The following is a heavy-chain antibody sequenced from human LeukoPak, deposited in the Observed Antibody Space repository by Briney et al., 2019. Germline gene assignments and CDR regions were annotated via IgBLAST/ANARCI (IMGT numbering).Heavy chain of an antibody. CDR3: AKYYYDSSHIS. CDR1: GVIFNNYA. CDR2: ISASGGST. Sequence: PGGSLRLSCAVSGVIFNNYAMSWVRQAPGRGLEWVSVISASGGSTYYADSVKGRFTISRDNSKNTLYLQMNSLRAEDTAVYYCAKYYYDSSHISWGQGTLVTVSS. D-gene: IGHD3-22*01. J-gene: IGHJ4*02. V-gene: IGHV3-23*01.